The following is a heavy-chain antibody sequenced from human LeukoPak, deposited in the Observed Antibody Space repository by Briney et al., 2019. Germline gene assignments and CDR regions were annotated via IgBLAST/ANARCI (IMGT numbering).Heavy chain of an antibody. V-gene: IGHV3-23*01. CDR1: GFTFSSYG. Sequence: GGTLRLSCAASGFTFSSYGMSWVRQAPGKGLEWVSAISGSGGSTYYADSVKGRFTISRDNSKNTLYLQMNSLRAEETAVYYCAREAVTMVRGVISTYYFDYWGQGTLVTVSS. CDR2: ISGSGGST. J-gene: IGHJ4*02. D-gene: IGHD3-10*01. CDR3: AREAVTMVRGVISTYYFDY.